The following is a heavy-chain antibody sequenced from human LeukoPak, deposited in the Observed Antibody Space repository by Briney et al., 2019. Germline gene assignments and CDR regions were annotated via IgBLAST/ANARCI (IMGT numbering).Heavy chain of an antibody. CDR2: ISSSSSYI. V-gene: IGHV3-21*01. D-gene: IGHD3-22*01. J-gene: IGHJ4*02. CDR3: ARGGGTYDSSGYYHRILDY. CDR1: GFTFSNAW. Sequence: GGSLRLSCAASGFTFSNAWMSWVRQAPGKGLEWVSSISSSSSYIYYADSVKGRFTISRDNAKNSLYLQMNRLRVEDTAVYYCARGGGTYDSSGYYHRILDYWGQGTLVTVSS.